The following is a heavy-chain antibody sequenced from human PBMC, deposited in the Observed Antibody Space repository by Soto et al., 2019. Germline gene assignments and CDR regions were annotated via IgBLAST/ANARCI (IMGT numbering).Heavy chain of an antibody. CDR3: ARDRYYYGSGPPAFDY. J-gene: IGHJ4*02. CDR1: GFTFSSYA. Sequence: PGGSLRLSCAASGFTFSSYAMSWVRQAPGKGLEWVSAISGSGGSTYYADSVKGRFTISRDNSKNTLYLQMNSLRAEDTAVYYCARDRYYYGSGPPAFDYWGQGTLVTVSS. CDR2: ISGSGGST. V-gene: IGHV3-23*01. D-gene: IGHD3-10*01.